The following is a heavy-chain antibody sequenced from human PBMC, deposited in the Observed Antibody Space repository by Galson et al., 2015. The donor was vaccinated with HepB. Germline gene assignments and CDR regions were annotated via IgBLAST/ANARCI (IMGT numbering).Heavy chain of an antibody. D-gene: IGHD3-10*01. J-gene: IGHJ4*02. CDR2: INPNSGGT. V-gene: IGHV1-2*02. CDR1: GYTFTGYY. CDR3: ARGFTMVRGVIIRNY. Sequence: SVKVSCKASGYTFTGYYMHWVRQAPGQGLEWMGWINPNSGGTNYALKFQGRVTMTRDTSISTAYMELSRLRSDDTAVYYCARGFTMVRGVIIRNYWGQGTLVTASS.